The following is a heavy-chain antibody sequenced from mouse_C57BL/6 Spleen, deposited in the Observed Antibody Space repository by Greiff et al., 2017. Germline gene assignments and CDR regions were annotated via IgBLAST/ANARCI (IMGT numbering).Heavy chain of an antibody. V-gene: IGHV6-3*01. CDR2: IRLKSDNYAT. J-gene: IGHJ2*01. CDR3: TGDWWDFDY. Sequence: EVKLMESGGGLVQPGGSMKLSCVASGFTFSNYWMNWVRQSPEKGLEWVAQIRLKSDNYATHYAESVKGRFTISRDDSKSSVYLQMNNLRAEDTGIYYCTGDWWDFDYWGQGTTLTVSS. CDR1: GFTFSNYW. D-gene: IGHD1-1*02.